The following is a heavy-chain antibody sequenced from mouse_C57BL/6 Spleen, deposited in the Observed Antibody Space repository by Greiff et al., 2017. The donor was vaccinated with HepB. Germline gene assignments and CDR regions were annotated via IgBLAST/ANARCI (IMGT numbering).Heavy chain of an antibody. Sequence: ESGPGLVKPSQSLSLTCSVTGYSITSGYYWNWIRQFPGNKLEWMGYISYDGSNNYNPSLKNRISITRDTSKNQFFLKLNSVTTEDTATYYCAREGTTVGDYWGQGTTLTVSS. V-gene: IGHV3-6*01. CDR1: GYSITSGYY. CDR3: AREGTTVGDY. D-gene: IGHD1-1*01. CDR2: ISYDGSN. J-gene: IGHJ2*01.